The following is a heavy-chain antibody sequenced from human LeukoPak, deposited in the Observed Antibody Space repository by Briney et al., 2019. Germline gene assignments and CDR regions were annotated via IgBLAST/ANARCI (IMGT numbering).Heavy chain of an antibody. D-gene: IGHD3-22*01. Sequence: GGSLRLSCAASGFTFSSYAMSWVRQAPGKGLEWVSAISGSGGSTYYADSVKGRFTISRDNSKNTLYLQMNSLRAEDTAVYYCAKDPVVVYYHYGMDVWGQGTTVTVSS. CDR1: GFTFSSYA. V-gene: IGHV3-23*01. CDR3: AKDPVVVYYHYGMDV. J-gene: IGHJ6*02. CDR2: ISGSGGST.